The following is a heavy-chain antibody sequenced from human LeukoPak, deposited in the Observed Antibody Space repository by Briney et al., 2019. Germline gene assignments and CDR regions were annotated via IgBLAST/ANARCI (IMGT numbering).Heavy chain of an antibody. J-gene: IGHJ6*03. CDR2: ISRSGGST. CDR3: AKGGEGLYYYYMDV. D-gene: IGHD3-10*01. V-gene: IGHV3-23*01. CDR1: GFTFSSYA. Sequence: GGSLRLSCAASGFTFSSYAMSWVPQAPGKGLGSGSAISRSGGSTYYADSVKGRFTISRDNSKNTLYLQMNSLRAEDTAVYYCAKGGEGLYYYYMDVWGKGTTVTVSS.